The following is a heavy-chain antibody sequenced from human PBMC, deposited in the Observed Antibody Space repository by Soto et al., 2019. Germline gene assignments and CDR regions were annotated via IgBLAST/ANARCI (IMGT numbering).Heavy chain of an antibody. CDR3: AREVKKRGYSGYDL. Sequence: ASVKVSCKASGYTFTSYDINWVRQATGQGLEWMGWMNPNSGNTGYAQKFQGRVTMTRNTSISTAYMELSSLRSEDTAVYYCAREVKKRGYSGYDLWGQGTLVTVSS. CDR1: GYTFTSYD. V-gene: IGHV1-8*01. CDR2: MNPNSGNT. D-gene: IGHD5-12*01. J-gene: IGHJ4*02.